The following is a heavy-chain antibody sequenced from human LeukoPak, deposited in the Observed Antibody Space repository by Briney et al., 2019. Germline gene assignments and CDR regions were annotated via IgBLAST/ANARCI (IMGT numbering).Heavy chain of an antibody. CDR3: ARNFYFGSSGYYHY. Sequence: GASVKVSCKASGYTFTGYYMHWVRQAPGQGLEWMGWINPNSGGTNYAQKFQGRVTMTRDTSISTAYMELSRLRSDDTAVYYCARNFYFGSSGYYHYWGQGTLVTVSP. CDR1: GYTFTGYY. J-gene: IGHJ4*02. D-gene: IGHD3-22*01. V-gene: IGHV1-2*02. CDR2: INPNSGGT.